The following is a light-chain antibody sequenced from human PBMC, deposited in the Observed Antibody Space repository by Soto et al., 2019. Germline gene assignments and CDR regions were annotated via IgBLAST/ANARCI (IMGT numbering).Light chain of an antibody. CDR1: ESIGSH. CDR2: AVS. CDR3: QQSYSAPQFT. Sequence: DIQMTQSPSSLSASVGARVTITCRASESIGSHLNWYQQKPGQAPKALIYAVSSLQTGVPSRFSGSGSGTDFTLTISNLQPEDFGTYYCQQSYSAPQFTFGPGTKVDIK. J-gene: IGKJ3*01. V-gene: IGKV1-39*01.